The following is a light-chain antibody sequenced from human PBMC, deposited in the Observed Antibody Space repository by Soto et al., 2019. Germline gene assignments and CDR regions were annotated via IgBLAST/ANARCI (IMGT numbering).Light chain of an antibody. Sequence: EIVMTQSPATLSVSPGERATLSCRASQSVSSNLAWYQQKPGQAPRLLIYGASTRATGIQARFSGSGSGTEFTLTISSLQSEDFAVYYCQQYKNWPRTFGQGTKVEI. CDR2: GAS. V-gene: IGKV3-15*01. CDR1: QSVSSN. J-gene: IGKJ1*01. CDR3: QQYKNWPRT.